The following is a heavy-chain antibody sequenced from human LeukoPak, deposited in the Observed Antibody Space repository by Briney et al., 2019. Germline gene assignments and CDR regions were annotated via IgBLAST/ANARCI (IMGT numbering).Heavy chain of an antibody. CDR3: ARDSSIIPMPAGY. V-gene: IGHV1-18*01. CDR1: GYTFTSYF. D-gene: IGHD3-10*01. Sequence: ASVKVSCKSSGYTFTSYFISWLRQDPGQQRNCIELISAYQGTTNYAQKLQGRVTMTTDTSTSTASMELRSLRSDDTAVYYCARDSSIIPMPAGYWGQGTLVTVSS. CDR2: ISAYQGTT. J-gene: IGHJ4*02.